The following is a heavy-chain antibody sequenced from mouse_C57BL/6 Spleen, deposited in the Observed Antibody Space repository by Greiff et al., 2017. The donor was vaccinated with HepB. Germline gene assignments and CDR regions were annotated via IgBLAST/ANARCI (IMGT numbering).Heavy chain of an antibody. Sequence: EVQLVESGPGLVKPSQSLSLTCSVTGYSITSGYYWNWIRQFPGNKLEWMGYISYDGSNNYNPSLKNRISITRDTSKNQFFLKLNSVTTEDTATYYCAREFHYYGSSNYAMDYWGQGTSVTVSS. J-gene: IGHJ4*01. V-gene: IGHV3-6*01. D-gene: IGHD1-1*01. CDR2: ISYDGSN. CDR3: AREFHYYGSSNYAMDY. CDR1: GYSITSGYY.